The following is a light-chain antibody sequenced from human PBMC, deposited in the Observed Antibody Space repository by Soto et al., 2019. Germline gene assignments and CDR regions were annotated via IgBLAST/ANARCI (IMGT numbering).Light chain of an antibody. V-gene: IGKV3-11*01. Sequence: EIVLTQSPATLSLSPGERATLSCRASQSVSSYLAWYQQRPGQAPRLLLYEASNMATGIPDRFSGSGSGTDFPLTSSSLEHEDFAYYYCQQRSNWLTVGGGTKVEIK. J-gene: IGKJ4*01. CDR2: EAS. CDR3: QQRSNWLT. CDR1: QSVSSY.